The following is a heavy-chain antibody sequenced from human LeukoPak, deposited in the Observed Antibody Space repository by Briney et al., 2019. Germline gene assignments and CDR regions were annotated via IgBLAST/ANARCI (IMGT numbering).Heavy chain of an antibody. CDR1: GFTVSSNY. CDR2: IYSGGST. CDR3: ASQGRGYCSGGSCYGEAFDI. J-gene: IGHJ3*02. D-gene: IGHD2-15*01. V-gene: IGHV3-53*05. Sequence: GGSLRLSCAASGFTVSSNYMSWVRQAPGKGLEWVSVIYSGGSTYYADSVKGRFTISRDNSKNTLYLQMNSLRAEDTAVYYCASQGRGYCSGGSCYGEAFDIWGQGTMVTVSS.